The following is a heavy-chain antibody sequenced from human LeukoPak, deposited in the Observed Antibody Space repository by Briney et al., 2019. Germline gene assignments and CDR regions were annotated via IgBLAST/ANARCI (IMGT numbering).Heavy chain of an antibody. CDR1: GYTFTSHG. D-gene: IGHD3-22*01. CDR3: ARVVRDSSEGYFDY. Sequence: ASVKVSCKASGYTFTSHGISWVRQAPGQGLEWMGWISAYNGNTNYAQKLQGRVTMTTDTSTSTAYMELRSLRSDDTAVYYCARVVRDSSEGYFDYWGQGTLVTVSS. V-gene: IGHV1-18*01. CDR2: ISAYNGNT. J-gene: IGHJ4*02.